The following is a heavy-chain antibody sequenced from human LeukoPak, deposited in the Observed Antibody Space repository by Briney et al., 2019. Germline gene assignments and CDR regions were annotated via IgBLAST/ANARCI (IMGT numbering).Heavy chain of an antibody. V-gene: IGHV4/OR15-8*02. CDR2: IYDSGKT. J-gene: IGHJ4*02. CDR1: GDSIRKDNW. Sequence: PSETLSLTCSVSGDSIRKDNWWTWVRRSPGKGLEWLGEIYDSGKTNYHPSLRSRIAISIDTAKRQFSLELTAVTAADTAVYYCANHYNGYIDYWGQGTLVTVSS. D-gene: IGHD5-18*01. CDR3: ANHYNGYIDY.